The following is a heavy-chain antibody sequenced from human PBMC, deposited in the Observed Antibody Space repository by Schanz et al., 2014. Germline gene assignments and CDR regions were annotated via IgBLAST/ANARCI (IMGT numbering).Heavy chain of an antibody. D-gene: IGHD3-9*01. CDR2: IIPILGIT. V-gene: IGHV1-69*02. J-gene: IGHJ6*02. Sequence: QVQLVQSGAEVMKPGSSVKVSCKASGGTFSSYTINWVRQAPGQGLEWMGRIIPILGITNVAQTFQDRVTITADKSASTAYMELSSLRSEDTAVYYCAKVDRTRYYAMDVWGQGTTVTVSS. CDR3: AKVDRTRYYAMDV. CDR1: GGTFSSYT.